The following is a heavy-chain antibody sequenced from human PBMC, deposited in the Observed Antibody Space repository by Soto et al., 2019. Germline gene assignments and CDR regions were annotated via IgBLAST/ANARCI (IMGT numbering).Heavy chain of an antibody. J-gene: IGHJ5*02. D-gene: IGHD4-4*01. V-gene: IGHV2-5*02. CDR2: IYCDDDT. CDR1: GFSLSSDGVG. CDR3: AHSSLHYKKWFDP. Sequence: QITLKESGPTVVKPTQTLTLTCAFSGFSLSSDGVGVGWIRQPPGKAPEWLALIYCDDDTRYSPSLKSRLTITKDTSKNQVVLTMTNMDPVDTGTYYCAHSSLHYKKWFDPWGQGALVIVSS.